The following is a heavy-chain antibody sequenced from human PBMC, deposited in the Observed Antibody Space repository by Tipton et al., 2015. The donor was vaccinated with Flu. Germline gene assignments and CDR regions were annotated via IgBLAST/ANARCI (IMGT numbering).Heavy chain of an antibody. V-gene: IGHV3-74*01. D-gene: IGHD1-14*01. CDR2: INREGRNI. CDR3: ARDPRNMGLDP. Sequence: SLRLSCVGSGFTFSDYWMHWVRQAPGKGLVWVARINREGRNILYADFVRGRFTISRDNAKNTVYLQMNSLRGEDTAVYYCARDPRNMGLDPWGQGTLVTVSS. J-gene: IGHJ5*02. CDR1: GFTFSDYW.